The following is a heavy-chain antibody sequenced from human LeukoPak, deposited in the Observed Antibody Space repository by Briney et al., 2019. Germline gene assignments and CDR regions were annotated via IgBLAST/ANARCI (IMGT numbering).Heavy chain of an antibody. V-gene: IGHV3-21*01. CDR2: ISSGSKYI. CDR3: ARALSYSYGSMDF. J-gene: IGHJ4*02. Sequence: GGSLRLSCAASGLASSTNVMSWVRQAPGKGLEWVSSISSGSKYIYNADSVKGRFTISRDNAKNSLYLQMNSLRAEDTAVYYCARALSYSYGSMDFWGQGTLVIVSS. CDR1: GLASSTNV. D-gene: IGHD5-18*01.